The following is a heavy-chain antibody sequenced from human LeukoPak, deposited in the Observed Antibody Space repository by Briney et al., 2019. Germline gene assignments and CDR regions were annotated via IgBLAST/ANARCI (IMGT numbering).Heavy chain of an antibody. V-gene: IGHV3-23*01. CDR1: GFTFSSYA. Sequence: PGGSLRLSCAASGFTFSSYATSWVRQAPGKGLEWVSAISGSGGSTYYADSVKGRFTISRDNSKNTLYLQMNSLRAEDTAVYYCAQASGSYYRSFDYWGQGTLVTVSS. J-gene: IGHJ4*02. D-gene: IGHD1-26*01. CDR2: ISGSGGST. CDR3: AQASGSYYRSFDY.